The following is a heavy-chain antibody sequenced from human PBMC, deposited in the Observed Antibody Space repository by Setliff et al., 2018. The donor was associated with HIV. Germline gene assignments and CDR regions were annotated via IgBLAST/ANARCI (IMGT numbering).Heavy chain of an antibody. CDR1: GDTDFY. Sequence: SETLSLTCTVSGDTDFYWNWIRQPPGKGLEWIGYIHASGKTNYNPSLKSRLTISIDTSMNQFSLRLNALTAADTAVYYCARLGGNWGYWFDPWSQGTLVTVS. CDR2: IHASGKT. J-gene: IGHJ5*02. V-gene: IGHV4-4*08. CDR3: ARLGGNWGYWFDP. D-gene: IGHD7-27*01.